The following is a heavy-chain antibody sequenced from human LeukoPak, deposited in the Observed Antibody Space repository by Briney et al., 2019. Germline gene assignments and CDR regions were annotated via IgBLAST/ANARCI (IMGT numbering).Heavy chain of an antibody. CDR1: GGSISSGDYY. D-gene: IGHD3-22*01. CDR3: ARALKKGISGFTFDP. CDR2: IYYSGST. J-gene: IGHJ5*02. Sequence: PSETLSLTCTVSGGSISSGDYYWSWIRQPPGKGLEWIGYIYYSGSTNYNPSLKSRVTISVDTSKNQFSLKLSSVTAADTAVYYCARALKKGISGFTFDPWGQGTLVTVSS. V-gene: IGHV4-61*08.